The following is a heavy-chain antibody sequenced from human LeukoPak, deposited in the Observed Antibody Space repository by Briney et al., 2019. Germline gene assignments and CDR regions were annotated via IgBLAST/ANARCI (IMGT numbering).Heavy chain of an antibody. Sequence: PSETLSLTCAVYGGSFSGYYWSWIRQPPGKGLEWIGEINHSGSTNYNPSLKSRVTISVDTSKNQFSLKLSSVTAADTAVYYCAGRDYYGSGSYYKAVDYWGQGTLVTVSS. J-gene: IGHJ4*02. D-gene: IGHD3-10*01. V-gene: IGHV4-34*01. CDR3: AGRDYYGSGSYYKAVDY. CDR2: INHSGST. CDR1: GGSFSGYY.